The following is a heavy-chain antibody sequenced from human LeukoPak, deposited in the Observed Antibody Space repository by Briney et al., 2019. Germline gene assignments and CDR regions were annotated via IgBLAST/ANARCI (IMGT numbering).Heavy chain of an antibody. J-gene: IGHJ5*02. Sequence: PSETLSLTCAVYGGSFSGYYWSWIRQPPRKGLEWIGEINHSGSTNYNPSLKSRVTTSVDTSKNKFSLKLSSVTAADTAVYYCAGAAAGTLYNWYFHWGQETLLTVSS. D-gene: IGHD6-13*01. CDR1: GGSFSGYY. V-gene: IGHV4-34*01. CDR2: INHSGST. CDR3: AGAAAGTLYNWYFH.